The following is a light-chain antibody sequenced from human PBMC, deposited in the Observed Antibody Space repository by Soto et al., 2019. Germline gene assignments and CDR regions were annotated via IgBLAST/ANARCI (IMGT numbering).Light chain of an antibody. CDR2: AAS. J-gene: IGKJ1*01. CDR1: QGIRTY. CDR3: QQSYTTTWT. Sequence: DIQMTQSPSSLSGSVGDRVTMTVRASQGIRTYLNWYQQKPGKAPKLLIYAASSLQSGVPSRFSGSGSGTDFTLTISSLQPEDFATYSCQQSYTTTWTFGQGTKVDNK. V-gene: IGKV1-39*01.